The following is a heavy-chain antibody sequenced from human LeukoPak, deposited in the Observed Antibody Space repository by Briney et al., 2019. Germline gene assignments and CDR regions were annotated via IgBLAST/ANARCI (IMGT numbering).Heavy chain of an antibody. CDR3: AKDWKFYYVSGSFFPDN. V-gene: IGHV3-30-3*01. CDR2: ISHDGSNK. D-gene: IGHD3-10*01. J-gene: IGHJ4*02. CDR1: GFAFSSYA. Sequence: GRSLRLSCAAYGFAFSSYAVHWVRQDPGKGLECVAVISHDGSNKYYADFVKGRFTISRDNSKNTLYLHMNSLIPEDTAVYFCAKDWKFYYVSGSFFPDNWGQGTLVTVSS.